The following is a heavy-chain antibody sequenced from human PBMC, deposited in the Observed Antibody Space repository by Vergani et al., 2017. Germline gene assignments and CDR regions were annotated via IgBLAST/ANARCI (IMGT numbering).Heavy chain of an antibody. J-gene: IGHJ4*02. Sequence: QAPGKGLEWVAVISYDGSNKYYADSVKGRFTISRDNSKNTLYLQMNSLRAEDTAVYYCAKDGGLGYCSGGSCYPGYWGQGTLVTVSS. CDR3: AKDGGLGYCSGGSCYPGY. D-gene: IGHD2-15*01. V-gene: IGHV3-30*18. CDR2: ISYDGSNK.